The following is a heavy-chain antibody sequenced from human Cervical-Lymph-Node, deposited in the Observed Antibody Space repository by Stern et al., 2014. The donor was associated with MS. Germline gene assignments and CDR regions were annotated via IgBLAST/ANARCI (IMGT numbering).Heavy chain of an antibody. CDR3: AGPRYAF. CDR2: ISPMFGTS. D-gene: IGHD2-2*01. Sequence: QMQLVQSGPEVKKPGSSVKVSCKASGGSFINYAITWVRQAPGQGPEWMGDISPMFGTSNYAQKFQGRVTITADKSTTTAYMEVNSLTSEDTAVYYCAGPRYAFWGQGTLVIVSS. V-gene: IGHV1-69*06. CDR1: GGSFINYA. J-gene: IGHJ4*02.